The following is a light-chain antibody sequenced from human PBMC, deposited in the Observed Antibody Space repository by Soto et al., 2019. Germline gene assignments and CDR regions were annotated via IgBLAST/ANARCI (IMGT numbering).Light chain of an antibody. CDR3: QQYGSSSYT. V-gene: IGKV3-20*01. Sequence: EIVLTQSPGTLSLSPGERATLSCRASQSISSSYLAWYQQKPGQAPRLLIYAASSRATGIPDRFSGSGSGTDFTLTISRLEPEDFAVYYCQQYGSSSYTFGQGNTLEIK. CDR1: QSISSSY. J-gene: IGKJ2*01. CDR2: AAS.